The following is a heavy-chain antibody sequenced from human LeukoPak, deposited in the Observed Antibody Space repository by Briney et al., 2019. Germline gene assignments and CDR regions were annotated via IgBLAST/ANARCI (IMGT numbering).Heavy chain of an antibody. CDR1: GYIFTGYY. D-gene: IGHD6-13*01. CDR2: INPNSGGT. V-gene: IGHV1-2*02. J-gene: IGHJ4*02. CDR3: SVDVLNRGMQQRDY. Sequence: ASVKVSCKASGYIFTGYYMHWVRQPPGQGLEWMGWINPNSGGTNYAQKFQGRVTMTRDTSISTAYMELSRLRSDATAVCDCSVDVLNRGMQQRDYWVQGTLTTVSS.